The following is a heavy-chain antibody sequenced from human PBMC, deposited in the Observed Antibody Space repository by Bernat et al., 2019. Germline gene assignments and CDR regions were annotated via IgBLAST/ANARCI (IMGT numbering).Heavy chain of an antibody. CDR3: GRGVGGGRHWYFDL. CDR1: GGTFSSYA. Sequence: QVQLVQSGAEVKKPGSSVKVSCKASGGTFSSYAISWVRQAPGQGLEWMGGIIPIFGTANYAQKFQGRVPITADESPSTAYMGLGSLGSEDTAVYYCGRGVGGGRHWYFDLWGRGTLVTVSS. V-gene: IGHV1-69*01. D-gene: IGHD3-16*01. CDR2: IIPIFGTA. J-gene: IGHJ2*01.